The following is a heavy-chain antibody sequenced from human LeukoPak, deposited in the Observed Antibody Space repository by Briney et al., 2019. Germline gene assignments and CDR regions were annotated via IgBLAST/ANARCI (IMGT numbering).Heavy chain of an antibody. CDR1: GFIYITYW. CDR2: ISEDGNRK. Sequence: GGSLRLSCAASGFIYITYWMTWVRQAPGKGLEWVANISEDGNRKHYVDSVKGRFTVSRDNAKNSLFLQMNSLRVEDTAVYYCARILGGSGTYRIDYWGQGTLVTVSS. D-gene: IGHD3-10*01. J-gene: IGHJ4*02. V-gene: IGHV3-7*01. CDR3: ARILGGSGTYRIDY.